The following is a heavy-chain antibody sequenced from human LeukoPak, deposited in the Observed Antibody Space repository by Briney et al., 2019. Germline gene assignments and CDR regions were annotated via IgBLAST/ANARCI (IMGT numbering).Heavy chain of an antibody. V-gene: IGHV3-21*01. CDR3: ARERQITMIVPDYFDY. CDR2: ISSSSSYI. CDR1: GFTFSSYS. Sequence: PGGSLRLSCAASGFTFSSYSMNWVRQAPGKGLEWVSSISSSSSYIYYADSVKGRFTISGDNAKNSLYLQMNSLRAEDTAVYYCARERQITMIVPDYFDYWGQGTLVTVSS. J-gene: IGHJ4*02. D-gene: IGHD3-22*01.